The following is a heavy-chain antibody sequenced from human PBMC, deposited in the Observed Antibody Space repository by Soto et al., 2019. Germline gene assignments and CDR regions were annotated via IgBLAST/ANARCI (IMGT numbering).Heavy chain of an antibody. Sequence: QVQLVQSGAEVKKPGASVKVSCRASGYTFTSYGISWVRQAPGQGLEWMGWISAYNGNTYYAQNLQGIVTMATDTSTSTAYMELRSLRSDDTAVYYCAREYYYGSDARYWREGTLVTVSS. J-gene: IGHJ4*02. CDR1: GYTFTSYG. CDR2: ISAYNGNT. D-gene: IGHD3-10*01. CDR3: AREYYYGSDARY. V-gene: IGHV1-18*01.